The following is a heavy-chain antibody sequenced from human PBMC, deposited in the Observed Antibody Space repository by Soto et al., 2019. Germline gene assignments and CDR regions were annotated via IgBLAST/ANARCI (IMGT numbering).Heavy chain of an antibody. CDR1: GGTFSSYA. J-gene: IGHJ3*02. D-gene: IGHD2-21*02. Sequence: GSSVKVSCKASGGTFSSYAISWVRQAPGQGLEWMGGIIPIFGTANYAQKFQGRVTITADESTSTAYMELSSLRSEDTAVYYWAGDDGRLYCVGDCYSRAHAFDIWGQGTMGTVSS. V-gene: IGHV1-69*13. CDR2: IIPIFGTA. CDR3: AGDDGRLYCVGDCYSRAHAFDI.